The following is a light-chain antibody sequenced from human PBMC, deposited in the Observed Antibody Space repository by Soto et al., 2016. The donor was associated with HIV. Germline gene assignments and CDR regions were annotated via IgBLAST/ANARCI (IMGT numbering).Light chain of an antibody. CDR1: QGIGRF. V-gene: IGKV1-39*01. J-gene: IGKJ1*01. CDR3: QQGYITPRT. Sequence: DIQMTQSPSSLSASVGDRVTITCRASQGIGRFLNWYQQIAGKAPNLLIYDASTLQSGVPSRFSGSGSGTDFTLIISSLQPEDFATYYCQQGYITPRTFGQGTKVEIK. CDR2: DAS.